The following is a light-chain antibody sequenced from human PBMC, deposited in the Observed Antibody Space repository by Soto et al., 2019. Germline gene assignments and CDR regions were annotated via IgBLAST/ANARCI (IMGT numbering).Light chain of an antibody. V-gene: IGKV1-33*01. CDR2: DAS. CDR3: QQYDNLPPDT. CDR1: QDISKY. J-gene: IGKJ4*01. Sequence: DIQMTQSPSSLSASVGDRVTITCQASQDISKYLNWYQQKPGKAPKLLIYDASNLETGVPSRFSGSGSGTDFTFTISSLQPEDNATYYCQQYDNLPPDTFGGGTKVQIK.